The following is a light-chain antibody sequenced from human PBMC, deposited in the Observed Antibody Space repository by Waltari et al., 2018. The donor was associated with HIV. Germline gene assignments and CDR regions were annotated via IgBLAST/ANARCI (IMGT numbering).Light chain of an antibody. J-gene: IGLJ3*02. CDR2: RND. V-gene: IGLV1-47*01. CDR3: ASWDDNLRHRV. CDR1: KSNIGNTF. Sequence: QPKMTQAPSASKTPGQRITMSCSGSKSNIGNTFIYWYQQIPGAAPRLVMARNDQRPAGVPDRFSGTKSGTSAFLAITNLRLDDEATYVCASWDDNLRHRVFGGGTKLTVL.